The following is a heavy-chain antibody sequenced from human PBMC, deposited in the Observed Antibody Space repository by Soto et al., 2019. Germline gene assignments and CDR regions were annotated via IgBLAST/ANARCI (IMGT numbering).Heavy chain of an antibody. V-gene: IGHV3-7*03. CDR3: SRENWFQDY. Sequence: EVHLVESGGGLVQPGGSLRLSCEASGFSFKVYYMTWVRQAPGRGLEWVASIKSDGSEQYYVDSVKGRFTISRDNAKNSVYLQMNSLRVGDTALYYCSRENWFQDYWGQGTLVTVSS. CDR1: GFSFKVYY. J-gene: IGHJ4*02. D-gene: IGHD3-10*01. CDR2: IKSDGSEQ.